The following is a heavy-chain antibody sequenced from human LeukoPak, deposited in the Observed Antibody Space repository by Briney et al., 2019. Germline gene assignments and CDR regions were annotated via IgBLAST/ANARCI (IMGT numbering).Heavy chain of an antibody. CDR3: ARARWGIAARPFNP. D-gene: IGHD6-6*01. V-gene: IGHV1-8*01. J-gene: IGHJ5*02. CDR2: MNPNSGNT. Sequence: ASVKASCKASGYTFTSYDINWVRQATGQGLEWMGWMNPNSGNTGYAQKYQGRVTMTRNTSISTAYMELSSLRSEDTAVYYCARARWGIAARPFNPWGQGTLVTVSS. CDR1: GYTFTSYD.